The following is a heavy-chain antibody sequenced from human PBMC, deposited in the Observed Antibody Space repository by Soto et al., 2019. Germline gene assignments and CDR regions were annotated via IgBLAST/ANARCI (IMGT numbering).Heavy chain of an antibody. V-gene: IGHV4-30-4*01. J-gene: IGHJ4*02. CDR3: ARVDGSGYQPFDY. CDR1: GGSISSGDYY. D-gene: IGHD3-22*01. Sequence: QVQLQESGPGLVKPSQTLSLTCTVSGGSISSGDYYWSWIRQPPGKGLEWIGYIYYSGSTYYNPSLKSRVTISADTSKNQFSLKLSSVTAADTAVYYCARVDGSGYQPFDYWGQGTLVTVSS. CDR2: IYYSGST.